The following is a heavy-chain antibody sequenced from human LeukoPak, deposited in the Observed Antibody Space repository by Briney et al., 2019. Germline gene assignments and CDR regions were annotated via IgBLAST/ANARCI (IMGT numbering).Heavy chain of an antibody. CDR3: ARVGTYGSGSYLSWLDY. V-gene: IGHV4-59*01. CDR1: GGSFSGYQ. Sequence: SETLSLTCGVYGGSFSGYQWSWIRQPPGKGLEWIGYIYYSGSTNYNPSLKSRVTISVDTSKNQFSLKLSSVTAADTAVYYCARVGTYGSGSYLSWLDYWGQGTLVTVSS. D-gene: IGHD3-10*01. CDR2: IYYSGST. J-gene: IGHJ4*02.